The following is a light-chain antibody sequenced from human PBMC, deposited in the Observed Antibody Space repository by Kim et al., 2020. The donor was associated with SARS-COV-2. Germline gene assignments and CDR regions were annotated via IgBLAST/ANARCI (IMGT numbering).Light chain of an antibody. CDR2: DTS. CDR3: QQYGNSVS. V-gene: IGKV3-20*01. Sequence: SSVGERATHSCRASQNGITNYLAWYQQKPGQAPRLLMYDTSSRATGIPDRFSGSGSGTDFTLTISRLESEDSAVYYCQQYGNSVSFGGGTKVDIK. CDR1: QNGITNY. J-gene: IGKJ4*01.